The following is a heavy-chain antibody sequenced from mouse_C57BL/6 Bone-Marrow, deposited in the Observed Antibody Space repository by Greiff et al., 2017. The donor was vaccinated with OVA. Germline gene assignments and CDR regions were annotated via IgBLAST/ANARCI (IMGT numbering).Heavy chain of an antibody. J-gene: IGHJ3*01. Sequence: DVKLVESGGGLVQSGRSLRLSCATSGFTFSDFYMEWVRQAPGKGLEWIAASRNKANDYTTEYSASVKGRFIVSRDTSQSILYLQMNALRAEDTAIYYCASPYYYGSSPWFAYWGQGTLVTVSA. CDR2: SRNKANDYTT. D-gene: IGHD1-1*01. V-gene: IGHV7-1*01. CDR3: ASPYYYGSSPWFAY. CDR1: GFTFSDFY.